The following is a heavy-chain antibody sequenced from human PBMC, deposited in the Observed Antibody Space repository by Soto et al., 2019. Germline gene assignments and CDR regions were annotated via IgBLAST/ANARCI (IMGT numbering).Heavy chain of an antibody. Sequence: GGSLRLSCAASGFTFSSYGMHWVRQAPGKGLEWVAVIWYDGSNKYYADSVKGRFTISRDNSKNKLYLQMNSLRAEDTAVYYCARVLGSGSYSTRGYYYYGMDVWGQGTTVTVSS. V-gene: IGHV3-33*01. J-gene: IGHJ6*02. CDR2: IWYDGSNK. CDR1: GFTFSSYG. CDR3: ARVLGSGSYSTRGYYYYGMDV. D-gene: IGHD3-10*01.